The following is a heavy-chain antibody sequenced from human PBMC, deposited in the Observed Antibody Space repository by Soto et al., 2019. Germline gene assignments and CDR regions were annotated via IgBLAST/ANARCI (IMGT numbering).Heavy chain of an antibody. V-gene: IGHV1-69*01. J-gene: IGHJ6*02. CDR2: IIPIFGTA. D-gene: IGHD2-2*01. CDR3: ARDQGIVVVPAAMSSGMDV. CDR1: GGTFSSYA. Sequence: QVKLVQSGAEVKKPGSSVKVSCKASGGTFSSYAISWVRQAPGQGLEWMGGIIPIFGTANYAQKFQGRVTITADESTSTAYMELSSLRSEDTAVYYCARDQGIVVVPAAMSSGMDVWGQGTTVTVSS.